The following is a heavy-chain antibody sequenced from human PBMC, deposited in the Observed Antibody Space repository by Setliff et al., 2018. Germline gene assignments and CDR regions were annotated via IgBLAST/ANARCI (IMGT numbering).Heavy chain of an antibody. Sequence: SETLSLTCAVSGYSISSDSYWGWIRQPPGKGLEWIGSIYHSGRNYYNPSLKSRVIISVDTSKNQFSLKLSSVTAADTAVYYCARHHYDSGGYYIDYWGQGTLVTVSS. J-gene: IGHJ4*02. CDR3: ARHHYDSGGYYIDY. D-gene: IGHD3-22*01. CDR2: IYHSGRN. V-gene: IGHV4-38-2*01. CDR1: GYSISSDSY.